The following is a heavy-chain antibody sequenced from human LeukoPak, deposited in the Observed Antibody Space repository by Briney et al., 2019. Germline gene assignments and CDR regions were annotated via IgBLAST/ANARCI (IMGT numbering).Heavy chain of an antibody. V-gene: IGHV3-21*01. Sequence: GGSLRLSCAASGFTFSRHTMNWVRQAPGKGLEWVSSITSTSSNIYYADSVKGRFTLSRDNTRNSLYLQISSLRAEDTAVYYCARDLCCGDVNCYFRRSFDLWGQGTLVIVSS. CDR3: ARDLCCGDVNCYFRRSFDL. CDR2: ITSTSSNI. D-gene: IGHD2-15*01. J-gene: IGHJ3*01. CDR1: GFTFSRHT.